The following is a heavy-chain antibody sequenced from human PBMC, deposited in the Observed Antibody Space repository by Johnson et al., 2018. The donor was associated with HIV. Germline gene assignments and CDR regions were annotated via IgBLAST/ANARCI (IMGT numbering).Heavy chain of an antibody. CDR1: GFTFSSYA. V-gene: IGHV3-30*04. Sequence: QVQLVESGGGVVQPGRSLRLSCAASGFTFSSYAMHWVRQAPGKGLEWVAVISYDGTNNYYADSVKGRFTISRDNSKNTLYVEMNSLSPGDTAVYYCVRGGSDAFDIWGQGTMVTVSS. D-gene: IGHD3-10*01. J-gene: IGHJ3*02. CDR2: ISYDGTNN. CDR3: VRGGSDAFDI.